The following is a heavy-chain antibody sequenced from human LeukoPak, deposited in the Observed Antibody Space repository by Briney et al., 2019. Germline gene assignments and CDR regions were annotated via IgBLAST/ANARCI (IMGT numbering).Heavy chain of an antibody. V-gene: IGHV4-34*01. CDR3: ARGWVAARLVVYMDV. D-gene: IGHD6-6*01. CDR2: IHHTGRT. CDR1: GEPLSGYTYYY. Sequence: SETLSLTCVVHGEPLSGYTYYYWNWIRHPPGQRREWIGEIHHTGRTNYNPSLKSRVTISVDTSKNQFSLKLSSVTAADTAVYYCARGWVAARLVVYMDVWGKGTTVTVSS. J-gene: IGHJ6*03.